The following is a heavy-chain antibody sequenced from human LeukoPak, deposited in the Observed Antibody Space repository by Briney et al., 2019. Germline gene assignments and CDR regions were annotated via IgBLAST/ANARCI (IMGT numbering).Heavy chain of an antibody. CDR2: IYHSGST. CDR3: ARHSHHVTYYDFWSGYYTEGFDY. D-gene: IGHD3-3*01. V-gene: IGHV4-38-2*01. Sequence: SETLSLTCAVSGYSISSGYYWGWIRQPPGKGLEWIGSIYHSGSTYYNPSFKSRVTISVDTSKNQFSLKLSSVTAADTAVYYCARHSHHVTYYDFWSGYYTEGFDYWGQGTLVTVSS. J-gene: IGHJ4*02. CDR1: GYSISSGYY.